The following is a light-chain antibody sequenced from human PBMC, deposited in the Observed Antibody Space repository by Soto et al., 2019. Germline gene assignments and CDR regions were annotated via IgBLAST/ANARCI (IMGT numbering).Light chain of an antibody. J-gene: IGLJ1*01. Sequence: QSALTQPASVSGSPGQSITISCTGSSSDVGAYNFVSWYQHHPGKAPKLILYEVTTHPSGVSSRFSGSKSGNTASLTISGLQADDEANYYCSSYTSSNTPYVFXTGTNVTVL. CDR3: SSYTSSNTPYV. CDR1: SSDVGAYNF. CDR2: EVT. V-gene: IGLV2-14*01.